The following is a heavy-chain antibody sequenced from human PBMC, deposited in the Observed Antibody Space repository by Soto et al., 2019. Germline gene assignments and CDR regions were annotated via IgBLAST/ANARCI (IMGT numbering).Heavy chain of an antibody. J-gene: IGHJ6*02. Sequence: GESLKISCKGSGYSYTSHWIAWVRQKPGKGLEWMGIIYPGDSDTRYSPSFQGQVTISADKSISTAYLQWSSLKASDTAIYYCAREESPGHFYYGMDVWGQGPTVSVSS. CDR3: AREESPGHFYYGMDV. CDR1: GYSYTSHW. CDR2: IYPGDSDT. V-gene: IGHV5-51*01. D-gene: IGHD3-10*01.